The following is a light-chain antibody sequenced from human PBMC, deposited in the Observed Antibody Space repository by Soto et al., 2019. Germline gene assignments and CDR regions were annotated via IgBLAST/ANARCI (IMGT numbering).Light chain of an antibody. Sequence: DIQMTQSPSSLSASVGDRVTITCRASQSISSSLNWYQLKPGEAPKLLIYAASSLQSGVPSSFSGSRSGTDFTLTISSLQLEDFATYYCHQTYNSPFTFGGGTKVDIK. CDR1: QSISSS. CDR3: HQTYNSPFT. CDR2: AAS. V-gene: IGKV1-39*01. J-gene: IGKJ4*01.